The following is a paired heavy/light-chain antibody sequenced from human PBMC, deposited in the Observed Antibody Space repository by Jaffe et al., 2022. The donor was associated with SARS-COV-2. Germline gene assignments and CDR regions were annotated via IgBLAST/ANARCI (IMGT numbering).Heavy chain of an antibody. CDR3: ARGLSYGDYNWFDP. CDR1: GYTFTSYD. CDR2: MNPNSGYT. Sequence: QVQLVQSGAEVKKPGTSVKVSCKASGYTFTSYDINWVRQATGQGLEWVGWMNPNSGYTGYAQKFQGRVTLTRNTSISTAYMELTSLKSEDTAIYYCARGLSYGDYNWFDPWGQGTLVTVSS. D-gene: IGHD4-17*01. J-gene: IGHJ5*02. V-gene: IGHV1-8*01.
Light chain of an antibody. V-gene: IGLV2-11*01. CDR3: CSYAGDYTWV. Sequence: QSALTQPRSVSGSPGQSVSISCTGTSSDVGRYNYVSWYQQHPGKAPQLIIYDVTKRPSAVPDRFSGSKSGNTASLTISGLQAEDEADYYCCSYAGDYTWVFGGGTELTVL. CDR2: DVT. CDR1: SSDVGRYNY. J-gene: IGLJ3*02.